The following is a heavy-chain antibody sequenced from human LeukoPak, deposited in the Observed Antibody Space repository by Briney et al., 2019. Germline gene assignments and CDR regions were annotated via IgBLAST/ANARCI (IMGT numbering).Heavy chain of an antibody. Sequence: PGGSLRLSCAGSGFTFVSYWMTWVRQAPGKGLEWVANIKQDGSEKYYVDSVKGRFTISRDNAHNSLYLQMNSLRAEDTAVYYCARPRDSGWSKTWDYWGQGTLVTVSS. CDR3: ARPRDSGWSKTWDY. D-gene: IGHD6-13*01. V-gene: IGHV3-7*03. CDR1: GFTFVSYW. CDR2: IKQDGSEK. J-gene: IGHJ4*02.